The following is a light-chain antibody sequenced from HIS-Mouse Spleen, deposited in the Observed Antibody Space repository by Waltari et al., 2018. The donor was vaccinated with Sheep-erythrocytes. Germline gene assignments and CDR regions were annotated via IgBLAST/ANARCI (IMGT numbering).Light chain of an antibody. V-gene: IGLV2-11*01. CDR3: CSYAGSYNHV. CDR1: SSYVGVYNS. Sequence: QSALTQPRSVSGSTGPSVTIPGTVTSSYVGVYNSVSWYQQHPGKAPKLMIYDVSKRPSGVPDRFSGSKSGNTASLTISGLQAEDEADYYCCSYAGSYNHVFATGTKVTVL. J-gene: IGLJ1*01. CDR2: DVS.